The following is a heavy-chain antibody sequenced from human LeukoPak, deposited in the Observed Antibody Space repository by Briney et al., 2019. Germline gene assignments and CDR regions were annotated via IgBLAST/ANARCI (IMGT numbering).Heavy chain of an antibody. CDR2: ISYDGSNK. V-gene: IGHV3-30-3*01. CDR1: GFTFSSYA. D-gene: IGHD2-15*01. CDR3: ARELGSGGSRREHYFDY. Sequence: GGSLRLSCAASGFTFSSYAMSWVRQAPGKGLEWVAVISYDGSNKYYADSVKGRFTISRDNSKNTLYLQMNSLRAEDTAVYYCARELGSGGSRREHYFDYWGQGTLVTVSS. J-gene: IGHJ4*02.